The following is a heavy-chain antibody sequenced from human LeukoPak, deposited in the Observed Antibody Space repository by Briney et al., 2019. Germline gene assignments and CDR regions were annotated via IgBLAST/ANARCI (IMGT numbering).Heavy chain of an antibody. D-gene: IGHD6-13*01. J-gene: IGHJ4*02. CDR1: GFIFSSYT. Sequence: GGFLRLSCAASGFIFSSYTMNWVRQAPGKGLEWLSYISTGSSTIYYADSVKGRFTISRDNAKNSLYLQMNSLRAEDTAVYYCARQEAAAGRDDFDYWGQGTLVTVSS. V-gene: IGHV3-48*01. CDR3: ARQEAAAGRDDFDY. CDR2: ISTGSSTI.